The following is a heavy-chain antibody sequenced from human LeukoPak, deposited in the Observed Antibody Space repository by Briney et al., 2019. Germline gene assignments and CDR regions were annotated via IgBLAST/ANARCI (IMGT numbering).Heavy chain of an antibody. Sequence: ASVKVSCKASGYTFTSYGISWVRQAPGQGLEWMGWISAYNGNTNYAQKPQGRVTMTTDTSTSTAYMELRSLRSDDTAVYYCARVSGSYLFAWFDPWGQGTLVTVSS. CDR3: ARVSGSYLFAWFDP. CDR2: ISAYNGNT. D-gene: IGHD1-26*01. CDR1: GYTFTSYG. J-gene: IGHJ5*02. V-gene: IGHV1-18*01.